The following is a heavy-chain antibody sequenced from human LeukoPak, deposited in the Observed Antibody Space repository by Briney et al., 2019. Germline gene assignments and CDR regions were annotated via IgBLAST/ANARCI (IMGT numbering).Heavy chain of an antibody. D-gene: IGHD3-22*01. CDR3: AKDTYYYDSSGYNTFDY. CDR2: IYSGGST. CDR1: GFTVSSNY. V-gene: IGHV3-53*01. J-gene: IGHJ4*02. Sequence: GGSLRLSCAASGFTVSSNYMSWVRQAPGKGLEWVSVIYSGGSTYYADSVKGRFTISRDNSKNTLYLQMNSLRAEDTAVYYCAKDTYYYDSSGYNTFDYWGQGTLVTVSS.